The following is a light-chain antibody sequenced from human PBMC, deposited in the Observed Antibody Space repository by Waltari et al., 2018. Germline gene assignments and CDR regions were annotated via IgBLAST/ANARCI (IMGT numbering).Light chain of an antibody. Sequence: QSVLTQPPSVSGAPRQRVTISCSGSSSNTGNNTVNWYPPPPGKAPNLLIYSNDLLPSGVSDRFSGSKSGTSASLAISGLQSEDEADYYCATWDDSLNAYVFGTGTKVTVL. CDR1: SSNTGNNT. J-gene: IGLJ1*01. CDR3: ATWDDSLNAYV. CDR2: SND. V-gene: IGLV1-36*01.